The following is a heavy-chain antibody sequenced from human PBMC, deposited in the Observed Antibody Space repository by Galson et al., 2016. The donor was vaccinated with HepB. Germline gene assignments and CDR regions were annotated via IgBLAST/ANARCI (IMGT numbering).Heavy chain of an antibody. Sequence: SVKVSCKASEYTFTAYYLHWVRQAPGQGLEWMGRINPHSGDTEYAQKFHGRVTMTRDTSISTAYMDLSRLRSDDTAVYYCVRLSSGWYFDYWGQGTLVTVSS. D-gene: IGHD6-19*01. J-gene: IGHJ4*02. CDR2: INPHSGDT. V-gene: IGHV1-2*06. CDR1: EYTFTAYY. CDR3: VRLSSGWYFDY.